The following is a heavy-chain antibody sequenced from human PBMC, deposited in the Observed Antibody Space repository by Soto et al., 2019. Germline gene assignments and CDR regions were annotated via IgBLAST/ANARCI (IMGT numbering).Heavy chain of an antibody. CDR2: IYYSGST. J-gene: IGHJ4*02. Sequence: SETLSLTCTVSGGSISSYYWSWIRQPPGKGLEWIGDIYYSGSTNYNPSLKSRVTISVDTSKNQFSLKMSSVTAADTAMFYCARGFSWRSCYYGSFYYWGQGTLVTVSS. CDR1: GGSISSYY. CDR3: ARGFSWRSCYYGSFYY. V-gene: IGHV4-59*01. D-gene: IGHD3-3*01.